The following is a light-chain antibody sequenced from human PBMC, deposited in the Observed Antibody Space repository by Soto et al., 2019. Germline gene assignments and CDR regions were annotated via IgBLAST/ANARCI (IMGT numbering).Light chain of an antibody. V-gene: IGKV3-20*01. CDR1: QSVSRNY. J-gene: IGKJ4*01. Sequence: EIVLTQSPGTLSLSPGGRATLSCRASQSVSRNYVAWYQQKPGQAPRLLIYGASSRASGIPDRFSGSGSGADVTLSITRLEPEDFALYYCQQYSSTPLTFGGGTKVEIK. CDR2: GAS. CDR3: QQYSSTPLT.